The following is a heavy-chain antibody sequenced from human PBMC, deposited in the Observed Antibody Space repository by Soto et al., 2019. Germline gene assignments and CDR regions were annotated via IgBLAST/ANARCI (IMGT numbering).Heavy chain of an antibody. D-gene: IGHD2-15*01. CDR2: ISFDGKNR. Sequence: QVQLVESGGGVVQPGTSLRLSCAASGFIFSNYGMHWVRQAPGKGLEWVALISFDGKNRNYADSVKGRFTISRDNPKNTLYLEMNSLRPEDTAFYYCAKRGGVVGGSEHPFFEYWGQGTLVTVSS. CDR1: GFIFSNYG. J-gene: IGHJ4*02. V-gene: IGHV3-30*18. CDR3: AKRGGVVGGSEHPFFEY.